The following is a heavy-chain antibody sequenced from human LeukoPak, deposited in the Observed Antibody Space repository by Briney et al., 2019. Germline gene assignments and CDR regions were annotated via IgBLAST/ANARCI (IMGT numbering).Heavy chain of an antibody. CDR1: GGSISSSYYY. CDR2: IYYSEST. J-gene: IGHJ4*02. Sequence: KPSETLSLTCTVSGGSISSSYYYWGWIRQPPGMGLELIGSIYYSESTYYNPSLRSRVTMSVDTSKNQCSLKLTSVTAADTAVYYCARQNFVVVTAIRIFDYWGQGTLVTVSS. CDR3: ARQNFVVVTAIRIFDY. D-gene: IGHD2-21*02. V-gene: IGHV4-39*01.